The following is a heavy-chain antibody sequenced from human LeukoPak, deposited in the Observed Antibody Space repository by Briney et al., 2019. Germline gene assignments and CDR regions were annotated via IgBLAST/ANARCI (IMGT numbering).Heavy chain of an antibody. J-gene: IGHJ5*02. CDR1: GGSISSGDYY. V-gene: IGHV4-30-4*01. Sequence: SQTLSLTCTVSGGSISSGDYYWSWIRQPPGKGLEWIGYIYYSGSTYYNQSLKSRVTISVDTSKNQFSLKLSSVTAADTAVYYCASLLRLAYCGGDCYSYWFDPWGQGTLVTVSS. D-gene: IGHD2-21*02. CDR2: IYYSGST. CDR3: ASLLRLAYCGGDCYSYWFDP.